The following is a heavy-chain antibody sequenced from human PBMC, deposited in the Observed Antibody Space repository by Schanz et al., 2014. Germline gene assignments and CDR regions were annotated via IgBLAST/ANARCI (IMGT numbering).Heavy chain of an antibody. Sequence: QVDLVESGGGVVQPGRSLTLSCAASGFTFRSHAMHWVRQAPGKGLEWGAVISHDGSKKYYADSVKGRFTISRDNSRNTLYLQMNSLRAEDTAVYYCAKAKSGAHGAFDIWGQGTMVTVSS. J-gene: IGHJ3*02. CDR1: GFTFRSHA. D-gene: IGHD3-10*01. CDR2: ISHDGSKK. V-gene: IGHV3-30*07. CDR3: AKAKSGAHGAFDI.